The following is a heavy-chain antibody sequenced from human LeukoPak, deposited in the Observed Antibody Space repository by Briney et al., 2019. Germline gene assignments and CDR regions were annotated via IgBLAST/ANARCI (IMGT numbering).Heavy chain of an antibody. CDR1: GYSISSGYY. J-gene: IGHJ3*02. V-gene: IGHV4-38-2*01. D-gene: IGHD3-22*01. Sequence: SETLSLTCAVSGYSISSGYYWGWIRQPPGKGLEWIGSIYHSGSTYYNPSLKSRVTISVDTSKNQFSLKLSSVTAADTAVYYCARADYDSSGYYLGDAFDIWGQGTMVTVSS. CDR3: ARADYDSSGYYLGDAFDI. CDR2: IYHSGST.